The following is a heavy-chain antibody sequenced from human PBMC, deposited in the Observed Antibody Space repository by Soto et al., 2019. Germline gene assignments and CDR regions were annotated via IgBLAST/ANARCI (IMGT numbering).Heavy chain of an antibody. CDR2: IYYSGST. V-gene: IGHV4-59*01. J-gene: IGHJ6*02. CDR1: DGSIIRYY. D-gene: IGHD3-10*01. Sequence: SETLSLTCTVSDGSIIRYYWSWIRQPPGKGLEWIGYIYYSGSTNYNPSLKSRVTISVDTSKNQFSLKLSSVTAADTAVYYCARDRWFGELVYYGMDVWGQGTTVTVS. CDR3: ARDRWFGELVYYGMDV.